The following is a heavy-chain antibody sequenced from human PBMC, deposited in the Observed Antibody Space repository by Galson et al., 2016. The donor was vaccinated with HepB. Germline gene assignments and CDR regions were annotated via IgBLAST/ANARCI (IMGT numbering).Heavy chain of an antibody. CDR3: ARVRGHCCGESCYSGHDASYI. Sequence: SVKVSCKASGYTFIDYFIHWVRQAPGQGLEWLGWITPNSGAAKYDQKFQGRVTMTRDTSINTAYMELTNLSSDDTAVYYCARVRGHCCGESCYSGHDASYIWGQGTLVTVS. D-gene: IGHD2-15*01. V-gene: IGHV1-2*02. CDR1: GYTFIDYF. CDR2: ITPNSGAA. J-gene: IGHJ3*02.